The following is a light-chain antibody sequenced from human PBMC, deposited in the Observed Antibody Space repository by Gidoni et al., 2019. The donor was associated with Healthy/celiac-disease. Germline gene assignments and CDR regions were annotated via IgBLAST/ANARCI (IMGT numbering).Light chain of an antibody. J-gene: IGKJ1*01. CDR1: QGIRND. CDR3: LQHNSYPRT. V-gene: IGKV1-17*01. CDR2: AAS. Sequence: DTQMTQSPSVPSAAVGDRVTITCRASQGIRNDLGWYQQKPGKPPKRLIYAASSLQSGVPLRFSGIGSGTEFTLTISSLQPEDFAAYYCLQHNSYPRTFGQGTKVEIK.